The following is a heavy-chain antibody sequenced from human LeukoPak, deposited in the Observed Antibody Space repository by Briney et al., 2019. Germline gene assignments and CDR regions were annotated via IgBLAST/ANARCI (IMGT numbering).Heavy chain of an antibody. J-gene: IGHJ6*03. Sequence: GASVKVSCKASGYTFTSYGISWVRQAPGQGLEWMGWISAYNGNTNYAQKLQGRVTKTTDTSTSTAYMELRSLRSDDTAVYYCARKRRWPHIPTYYYYMDVWGKGTTVTVSS. CDR2: ISAYNGNT. V-gene: IGHV1-18*01. CDR1: GYTFTSYG. CDR3: ARKRRWPHIPTYYYYMDV. D-gene: IGHD4-23*01.